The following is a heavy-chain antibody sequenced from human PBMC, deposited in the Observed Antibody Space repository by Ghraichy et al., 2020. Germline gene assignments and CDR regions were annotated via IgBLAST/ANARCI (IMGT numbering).Heavy chain of an antibody. D-gene: IGHD7-27*01. CDR3: VRDGDRWYFDR. Sequence: GGSLRLSCAASGFTFSSYWMHWVRKPPAEGLVWVSRIKGDVSYKNSADSVRGRFTISRDNALNMLHLQMDSLRAEETAVYYCVRDGDRWYFDRWGRGTLVTVSS. CDR1: GFTFSSYW. J-gene: IGHJ2*01. CDR2: IKGDVSYK. V-gene: IGHV3-74*01.